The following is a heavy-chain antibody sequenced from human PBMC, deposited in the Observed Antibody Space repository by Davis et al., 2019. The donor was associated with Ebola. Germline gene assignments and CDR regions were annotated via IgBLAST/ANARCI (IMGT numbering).Heavy chain of an antibody. CDR1: GYSFTSYW. Sequence: GESLKISCKGSGYSFTSYWIGWVRQMPGKGLEWMGIIYPGDSDTRYSPSFQGQVTISADKSINSAYLQWNSLRASDTAIYYCARPSSGYEASFDYWGQGTLVTVSS. D-gene: IGHD3-22*01. V-gene: IGHV5-51*01. CDR3: ARPSSGYEASFDY. CDR2: IYPGDSDT. J-gene: IGHJ4*02.